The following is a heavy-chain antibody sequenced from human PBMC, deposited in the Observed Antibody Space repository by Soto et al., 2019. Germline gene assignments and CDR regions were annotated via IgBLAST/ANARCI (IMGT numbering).Heavy chain of an antibody. CDR3: AKATATGGGASDI. J-gene: IGHJ3*02. V-gene: IGHV3-23*01. Sequence: GGSLRLSCAASGFICSSYDMSWVRQAPGKALEWVSTILVSDSTHYDDSVRGRFTISRDRSKNTVYLQMNSLTAGDTAAYYCAKATATGGGASDIRGQGPMVTVSS. D-gene: IGHD2-8*02. CDR2: ILVSDST. CDR1: GFICSSYD.